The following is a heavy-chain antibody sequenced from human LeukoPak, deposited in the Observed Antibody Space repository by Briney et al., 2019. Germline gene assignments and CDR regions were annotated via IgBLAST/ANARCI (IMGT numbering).Heavy chain of an antibody. J-gene: IGHJ6*03. D-gene: IGHD6-13*01. CDR1: GGSISTSNYH. Sequence: TSDTLSLTCTVSGGSISTSNYHWVWTRQPPGKGLECIASIHYSGSPYYNPSLKSRVTISVDTSKNQFSLKLSSVTAANTAIYYCASDVGTAVGYYYYYSRDVWGEGTTVTVSS. V-gene: IGHV4-39*01. CDR2: IHYSGSP. CDR3: ASDVGTAVGYYYYYSRDV.